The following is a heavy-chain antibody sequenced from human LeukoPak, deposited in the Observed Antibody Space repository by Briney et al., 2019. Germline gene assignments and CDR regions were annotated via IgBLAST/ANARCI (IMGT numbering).Heavy chain of an antibody. CDR1: GFTLTTYA. Sequence: QSGGSLRLSCAVSGFTLTTYAMSWVRQAPGKGLEWVSAISGSGGVTWYADSVKGRFSISRDTSKNTLFLQMNSLRADDTALYYCAKDRAYPNDVFDVWGQGTMVTVS. D-gene: IGHD2-21*01. V-gene: IGHV3-23*01. CDR3: AKDRAYPNDVFDV. J-gene: IGHJ3*01. CDR2: ISGSGGVT.